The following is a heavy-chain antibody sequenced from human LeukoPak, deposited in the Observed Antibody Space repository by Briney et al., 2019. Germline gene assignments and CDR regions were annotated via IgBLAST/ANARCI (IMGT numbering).Heavy chain of an antibody. J-gene: IGHJ3*01. CDR3: ATERAGAFDV. V-gene: IGHV4-59*12. CDR2: IYYSGST. Sequence: SETLFLTCTVSGGSISSYYWSWIRQPPGKGLEWIGYIYYSGSTNYNPSLKSRVTISVDTSKNQFSLKLSSVTAADTAVYHCATERAGAFDVWGQGALVTVSS. CDR1: GGSISSYY.